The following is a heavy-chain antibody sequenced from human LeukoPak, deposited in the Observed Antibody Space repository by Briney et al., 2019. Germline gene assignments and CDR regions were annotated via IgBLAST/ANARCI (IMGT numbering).Heavy chain of an antibody. D-gene: IGHD3-10*01. Sequence: SVKVCCKASRGTFSSYAISWVRQAPGQGLEWMGGIIPIFGTANYAQKFQGRVTITADESTSTAYMELSSLRSEDTAVYYCASKAIFDYGSGSYYVPNYYYYTDVWGKGTTVTVSS. CDR1: RGTFSSYA. J-gene: IGHJ6*03. CDR2: IIPIFGTA. CDR3: ASKAIFDYGSGSYYVPNYYYYTDV. V-gene: IGHV1-69*13.